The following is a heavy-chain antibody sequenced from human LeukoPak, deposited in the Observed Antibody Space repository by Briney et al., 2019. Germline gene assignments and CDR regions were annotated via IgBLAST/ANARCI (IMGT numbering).Heavy chain of an antibody. CDR3: ARVKQLVPNYYYGMDV. CDR1: GGSFSGYY. D-gene: IGHD6-6*01. Sequence: SETLSLTCAVYGGSFSGYYWSWIRQPPGKGLEWIGEINHSGSTNYNPSLKSRVTISVDTSKNQFSLKLSSVTAADTAVYYCARVKQLVPNYYYGMDVWGQGTTVTVSS. J-gene: IGHJ6*02. V-gene: IGHV4-34*01. CDR2: INHSGST.